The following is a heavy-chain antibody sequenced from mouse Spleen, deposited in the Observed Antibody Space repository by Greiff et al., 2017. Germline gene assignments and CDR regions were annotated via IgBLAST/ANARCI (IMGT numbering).Heavy chain of an antibody. CDR2: ISSGGGNT. J-gene: IGHJ2*01. CDR1: GFTFSSYA. D-gene: IGHD2-3*01. Sequence: EVKVEESGGGLVKLGGSLKLSCAASGFTFSSYAMSWVRQTPEKRLEWVATISSGGGNTYYPDSVKGRFTISRDNAKNTLYLQMSSLKSEDTAMYYCARHDGYYFDYWGQGTTLTVSS. V-gene: IGHV5-9*04. CDR3: ARHDGYYFDY.